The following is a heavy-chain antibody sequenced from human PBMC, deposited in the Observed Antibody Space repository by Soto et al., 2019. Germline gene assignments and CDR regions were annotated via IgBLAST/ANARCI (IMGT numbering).Heavy chain of an antibody. Sequence: GGSLRLSCAASGFTFSSYWMSWVRQAPGKGLEWVANIKQDGSEKYYVDSVKGRFTISRDNAKNSLYLQMNSLRAEDTAVYYCARDQESSWYEAFDIWGQGTMVTVSS. CDR3: ARDQESSWYEAFDI. CDR2: IKQDGSEK. D-gene: IGHD6-13*01. CDR1: GFTFSSYW. J-gene: IGHJ3*02. V-gene: IGHV3-7*01.